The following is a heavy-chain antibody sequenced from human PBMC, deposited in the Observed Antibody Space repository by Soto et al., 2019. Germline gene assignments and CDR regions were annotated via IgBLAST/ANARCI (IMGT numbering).Heavy chain of an antibody. CDR1: GGSISSGDYY. J-gene: IGHJ5*02. CDR2: IYCSGST. CDR3: ARARGAYWFDP. Sequence: PSETLSLTCTVSGGSISSGDYYWSWIRQPPGKGLEWIGYIYCSGSTYYNPSLKSRVTISVDTSKNQFSLKLSSVTAADTAVYYCARARGAYWFDPWRQGTLVTVSS. V-gene: IGHV4-30-4*01. D-gene: IGHD1-26*01.